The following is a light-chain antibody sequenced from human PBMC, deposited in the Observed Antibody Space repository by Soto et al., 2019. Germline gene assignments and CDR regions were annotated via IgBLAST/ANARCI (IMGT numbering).Light chain of an antibody. CDR3: QQYNNWPPKIT. CDR2: GAS. V-gene: IGKV3-15*01. CDR1: QSVSSN. Sequence: EIVMTQSTATLSVSTGQRATLSCRARQSVSSNLTWYQQKPGQAPRVLIYGASTRATGIPARFSGSGSGTEFTLTISSLQSEDFAVYYCQQYNNWPPKITFGGGTKVDIK. J-gene: IGKJ4*01.